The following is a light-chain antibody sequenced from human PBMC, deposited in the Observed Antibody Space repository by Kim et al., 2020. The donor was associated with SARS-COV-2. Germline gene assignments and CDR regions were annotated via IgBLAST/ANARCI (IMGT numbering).Light chain of an antibody. CDR2: DGS. CDR1: QRVDGN. CDR3: QQYNNWPYT. Sequence: SVSPGDGGTRSCRASQRVDGNLAWYQQRPGQAPRLIIYDGSTRATGVPARFSGSGSGTEVTLTISSLQPEDFAVYFCQQYNNWPYTFGQGTKLEI. V-gene: IGKV3-15*01. J-gene: IGKJ2*01.